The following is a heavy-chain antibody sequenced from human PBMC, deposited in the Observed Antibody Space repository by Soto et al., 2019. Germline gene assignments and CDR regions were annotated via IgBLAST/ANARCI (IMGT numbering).Heavy chain of an antibody. CDR2: ISGSGGST. Sequence: EVQLLESGGGLVQPGGSLRLSCAASGFTFSSYAMRWVCQAPVKGLEWVSAISGSGGSTYYADSVKGRFTISRDNSKNTLYLQMNSLRAEDTAVYYCARRGSGSYYDYWGQGTLVTVSS. CDR3: ARRGSGSYYDY. J-gene: IGHJ4*02. V-gene: IGHV3-23*01. D-gene: IGHD1-26*01. CDR1: GFTFSSYA.